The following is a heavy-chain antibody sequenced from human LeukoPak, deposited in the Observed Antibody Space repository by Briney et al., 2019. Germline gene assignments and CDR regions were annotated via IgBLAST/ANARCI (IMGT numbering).Heavy chain of an antibody. CDR3: ARGVYEFDY. V-gene: IGHV3-7*01. CDR2: MKEDGGEK. CDR1: GFTFSSYW. J-gene: IGHJ4*02. Sequence: GGSLRLSCAASGFTFSSYWMSWVRQAPGKGLEWVANMKEDGGEKYYVDSVKGRFVISRDNVKNSLYLQMNSLRAEDTAVYYCARGVYEFDYWGQGTLVTVSS. D-gene: IGHD6-6*01.